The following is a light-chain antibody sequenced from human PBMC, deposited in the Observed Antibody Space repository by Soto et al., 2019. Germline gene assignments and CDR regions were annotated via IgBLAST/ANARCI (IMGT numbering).Light chain of an antibody. V-gene: IGKV2-28*01. CDR1: QSLLHSDGYNY. Sequence: EIVMTQSPLSLPVTPGEPASISCRSSQSLLHSDGYNYLDWYLQKPGQSPQLLIYLGSNRASGGPDNFSGSGSGTDFTLKISRVEAEDVGVYYCMQALQTPPTFGQGTKLETK. J-gene: IGKJ2*01. CDR3: MQALQTPPT. CDR2: LGS.